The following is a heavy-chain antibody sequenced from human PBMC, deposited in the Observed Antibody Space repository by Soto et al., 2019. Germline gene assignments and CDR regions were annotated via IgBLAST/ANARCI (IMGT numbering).Heavy chain of an antibody. D-gene: IGHD5-12*01. CDR1: GYTFFTYD. J-gene: IGHJ5*02. CDR3: ARHHGPTTSENWFDP. Sequence: QVHLVQSGVEVKTPGASVKVSCQASGYTFFTYDISWVRPAPGQGLEWMGWISTYSGDTKYAQKFQGRVTMTTDTSTTTAYVDLRSRRSDDTAVYYCARHHGPTTSENWFDPWGQGTLVTVSS. V-gene: IGHV1-18*01. CDR2: ISTYSGDT.